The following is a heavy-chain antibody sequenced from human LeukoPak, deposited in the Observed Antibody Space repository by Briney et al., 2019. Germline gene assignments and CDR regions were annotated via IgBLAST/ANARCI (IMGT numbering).Heavy chain of an antibody. Sequence: PGGSLRLSCAASGFTFSSYWMSWVRQAPGKGLEWVANIKQDGSEKYYVDSVKGRFTISRDNAKNSLYLQMNSLRAEDTAVYYCARDSYSSSWNLNDYWGQGTLVTVSS. V-gene: IGHV3-7*01. CDR3: ARDSYSSSWNLNDY. CDR1: GFTFSSYW. CDR2: IKQDGSEK. J-gene: IGHJ4*02. D-gene: IGHD6-13*01.